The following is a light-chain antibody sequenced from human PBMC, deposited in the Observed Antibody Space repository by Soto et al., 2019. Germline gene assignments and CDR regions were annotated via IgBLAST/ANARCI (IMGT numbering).Light chain of an antibody. CDR2: AAS. V-gene: IGKV3-20*01. CDR1: QSVTSSY. CDR3: QQYGDSPT. J-gene: IGKJ4*01. Sequence: EIVLTQSPGTLSLSPGERATLSCRASQSVTSSYLAWYQQKAGQAPRLLIYAASSRATGIPDRFRGSGSGTDFTLTISRLEPEDFAVYYCQQYGDSPTFGGGTKVEIK.